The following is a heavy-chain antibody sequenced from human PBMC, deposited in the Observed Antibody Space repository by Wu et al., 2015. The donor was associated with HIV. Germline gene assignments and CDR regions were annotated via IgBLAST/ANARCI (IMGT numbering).Heavy chain of an antibody. CDR1: GYTFTGYY. D-gene: IGHD6-13*01. V-gene: IGHV1-2*02. CDR3: ARGRQQLVHFDY. CDR2: INPNSGGT. Sequence: QVQLVQSGAEVKKPGASVKVSCKAAGYTFTGYYIHWVRQAPGQGLEWMGWINPNSGGTHYAQKFQGRVTMTGDTSISTAYMELSRLRSDDTAVYYCARGRQQLVHFDYWGQGTLVTVSS. J-gene: IGHJ4*02.